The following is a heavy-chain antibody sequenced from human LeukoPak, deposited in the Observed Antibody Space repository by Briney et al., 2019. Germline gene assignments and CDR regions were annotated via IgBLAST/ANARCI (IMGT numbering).Heavy chain of an antibody. CDR3: AGVGIAAAGPSWEKDY. Sequence: GASVKVSCKASGYTFTSYGIGWVRQAPGQGLEWMGWISAYNGNTNYAQKLQGRVTMTTDTSTSTAYMELRSLRSDDTAVYYCAGVGIAAAGPSWEKDYWGQGTLVTVSS. CDR2: ISAYNGNT. CDR1: GYTFTSYG. D-gene: IGHD6-13*01. V-gene: IGHV1-18*01. J-gene: IGHJ4*02.